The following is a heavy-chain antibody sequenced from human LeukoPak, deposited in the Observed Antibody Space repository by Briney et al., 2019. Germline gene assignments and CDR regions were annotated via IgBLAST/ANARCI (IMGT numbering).Heavy chain of an antibody. V-gene: IGHV1-18*01. CDR3: ARDLKITILGVLPWDYFDY. CDR1: GGTFSSYA. J-gene: IGHJ4*02. D-gene: IGHD3-3*01. Sequence: ASVKVSCKASGGTFSSYAISWVRQAPGQGLEWEGWISAYNGNIKYAQKFQGRVTMTTDTSTRTAYMELRSLTADDTALYYCARDLKITILGVLPWDYFDYWGQGTLVTVSS. CDR2: ISAYNGNI.